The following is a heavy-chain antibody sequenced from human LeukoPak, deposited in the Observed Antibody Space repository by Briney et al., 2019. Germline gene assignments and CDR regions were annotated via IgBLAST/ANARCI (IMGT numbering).Heavy chain of an antibody. V-gene: IGHV3-30-3*01. D-gene: IGHD6-6*01. CDR3: ARDSRYLRIAARWGAFDI. CDR1: GFTFSSYA. Sequence: PGGSLRLSCAASGFTFSSYAMHWVRQAPGKGLEWVAVISYDGSKYYADSVKGRFTISRDNSKNTLYLQMNSLRAEDTAVYYCARDSRYLRIAARWGAFDIWGQGTMVTVSS. CDR2: ISYDGSK. J-gene: IGHJ3*02.